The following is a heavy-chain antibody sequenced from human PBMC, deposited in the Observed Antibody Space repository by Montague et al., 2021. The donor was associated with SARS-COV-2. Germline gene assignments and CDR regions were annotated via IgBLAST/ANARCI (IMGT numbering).Heavy chain of an antibody. V-gene: IGHV2-5*02. CDR2: IYWGDDK. J-gene: IGHJ5*02. Sequence: PALVTPTQTLTLTCTFSGFSLSTSGVGVGWIRQPPGKALEWLALIYWGDDKRYSPSLKSRLTITKDTSKNQVVLTMTNMDPVDTATYYCAHRPSIAAAGTFRFDPWGQGTLVTVSS. CDR3: AHRPSIAAAGTFRFDP. D-gene: IGHD6-13*01. CDR1: GFSLSTSGVG.